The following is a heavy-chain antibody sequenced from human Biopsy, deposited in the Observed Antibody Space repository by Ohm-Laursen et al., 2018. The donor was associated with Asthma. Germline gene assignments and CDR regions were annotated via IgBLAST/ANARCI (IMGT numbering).Heavy chain of an antibody. CDR2: ITGSGGTT. CDR1: GFTFSSSA. Sequence: SLRLSCTASGFTFSSSAMSWVRQAPGKGLERVSVITGSGGTTYYADSVRGRFTISRDNSKNTLYLQMNSLRTEDTAVYYCAKRRGYSGHDNDYWGQGTLVIVSS. J-gene: IGHJ4*02. CDR3: AKRRGYSGHDNDY. D-gene: IGHD5-12*01. V-gene: IGHV3-23*01.